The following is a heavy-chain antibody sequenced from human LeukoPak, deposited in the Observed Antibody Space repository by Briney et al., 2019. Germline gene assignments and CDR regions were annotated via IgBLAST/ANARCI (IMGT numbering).Heavy chain of an antibody. J-gene: IGHJ4*02. CDR3: ARDRGPRTGFMVREAYDY. D-gene: IGHD3-10*01. CDR1: GFTFSDYC. V-gene: IGHV3-74*01. Sequence: GGSLRVSCAASGFTFSDYCIHWVRQDPGKGLVWVSRVNTDGSITNYADSVKGRFSISRDNAKNTLYLQMSSLRAEDTAVYYCARDRGPRTGFMVREAYDYWGQGTLVTVSS. CDR2: VNTDGSIT.